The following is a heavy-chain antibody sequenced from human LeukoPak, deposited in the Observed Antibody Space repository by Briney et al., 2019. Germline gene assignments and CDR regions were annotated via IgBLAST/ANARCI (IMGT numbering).Heavy chain of an antibody. CDR3: TSFSETN. D-gene: IGHD2/OR15-2a*01. J-gene: IGHJ4*02. V-gene: IGHV3-74*01. CDR1: RFIFTNYW. CDR2: VNNDGSAT. Sequence: GGSLRLSCAASRFIFTNYWIHWVRQAPGKGLVWVSHVNNDGSATSYAGSVKGRFTISRDSAKNTVYLHMNSLRVEDTAVYYCTSFSETNWGQGTLVTVSS.